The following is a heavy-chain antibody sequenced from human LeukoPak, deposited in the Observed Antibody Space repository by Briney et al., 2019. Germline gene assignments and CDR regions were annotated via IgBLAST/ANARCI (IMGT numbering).Heavy chain of an antibody. J-gene: IGHJ4*02. CDR3: ARPILTGTTSGYFDY. CDR2: ISYDGSNK. D-gene: IGHD1-20*01. Sequence: GGSLRLSCAASGFTFSSYAMHWVRQAPGKGLEWVAVISYDGSNKYYADSVKGRFTISRDNSKNTLYLQMNSLRAEDTAVYYCARPILTGTTSGYFDYWGQGTLVTVSS. V-gene: IGHV3-30-3*01. CDR1: GFTFSSYA.